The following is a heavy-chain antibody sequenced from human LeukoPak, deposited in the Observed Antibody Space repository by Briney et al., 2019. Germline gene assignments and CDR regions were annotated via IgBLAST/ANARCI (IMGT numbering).Heavy chain of an antibody. CDR1: GYTFTGYY. CDR2: INPNSGGT. Sequence: ASVKVSCKASGYTFTGYYMHWVRQAPGQGLEWMGRINPNSGGTNYAQKFQGRVTMTRDTSISTAYMELSRLRSDDTAVYYCARGTDLLRFGEFYWFDPWGQGTLVTVSS. D-gene: IGHD3-10*01. V-gene: IGHV1-2*06. CDR3: ARGTDLLRFGEFYWFDP. J-gene: IGHJ5*02.